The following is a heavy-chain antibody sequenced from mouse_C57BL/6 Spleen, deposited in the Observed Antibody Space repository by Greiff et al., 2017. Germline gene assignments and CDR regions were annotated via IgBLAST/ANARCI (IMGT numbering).Heavy chain of an antibody. CDR1: GYAFTNYL. D-gene: IGHD1-1*01. V-gene: IGHV1-54*01. J-gene: IGHJ3*01. Sequence: LVESGAELVRPGTSVKVSCKASGYAFTNYLIEWVKQRPGQGLEWIGVINPGSGGTNYNEKFKGKATLTADKSSSTAYMQLSSLTSEDSAVYFCASSASGSFAYWGQGTLVTVSA. CDR3: ASSASGSFAY. CDR2: INPGSGGT.